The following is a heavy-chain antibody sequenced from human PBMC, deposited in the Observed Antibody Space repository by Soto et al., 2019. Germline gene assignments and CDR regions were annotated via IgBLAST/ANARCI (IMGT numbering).Heavy chain of an antibody. J-gene: IGHJ4*02. Sequence: QVQLQESGPGLVKPSGTLYLTCAVSGGSISDNWWSWVRQPPGKGREGIGEISHTGTTHYNPSLWSRVTISIDKSKYQFSLNLSSVTAADTAVYYCARHIAVPRTRGFDFWGQGTLVTVFS. CDR1: GGSISDNW. CDR2: ISHTGTT. D-gene: IGHD6-19*01. V-gene: IGHV4-4*02. CDR3: ARHIAVPRTRGFDF.